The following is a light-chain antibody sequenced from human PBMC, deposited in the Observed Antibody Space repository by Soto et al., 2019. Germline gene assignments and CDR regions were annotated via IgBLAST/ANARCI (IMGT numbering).Light chain of an antibody. CDR1: RSNIGSNT. V-gene: IGLV1-44*01. CDR3: AAWDDSLNGRV. CDR2: GNN. Sequence: QSVLTQPPSASGTPGQRVTISCSGSRSNIGSNTVNWYQQLPGTAPKVLIYGNNQRPSGVPDRFSGSKSGTSASLAISGLQSEDEADYYCAAWDDSLNGRVFGGGTKLTVL. J-gene: IGLJ3*02.